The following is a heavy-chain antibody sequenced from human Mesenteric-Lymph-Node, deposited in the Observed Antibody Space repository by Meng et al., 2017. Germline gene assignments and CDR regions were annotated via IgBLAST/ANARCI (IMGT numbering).Heavy chain of an antibody. D-gene: IGHD6-19*01. V-gene: IGHV4-61*03. CDR3: ARFEVAGTSNWFDP. CDR2: IHSSGNT. J-gene: IGHJ5*02. CDR1: GASVSSGTNQ. Sequence: QGQLTESAPGLVRPSATLSLTCSVSGASVSSGTNQWCWIRQPPGKGLEWIGFIHSSGNTNHNPSLKSRVTISVDTSKNHFSLKLTSVTAADTAVYYCARFEVAGTSNWFDPWGQGTLVTVSS.